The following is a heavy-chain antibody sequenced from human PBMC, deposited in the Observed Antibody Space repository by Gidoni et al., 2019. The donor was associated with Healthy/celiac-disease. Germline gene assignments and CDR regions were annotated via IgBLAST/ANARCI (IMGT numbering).Heavy chain of an antibody. V-gene: IGHV3-30-3*01. Sequence: QVQLVESGGGVVQPGRSLSLSCAASGFTSSSYAMHWVRQAPGKGLEWVAVISYDGSNKSYSDSVKGRVTISRDNSKNTLYLQLNSLIAEVTAVYYCASDESIWFVEPGDYWGQGTLVTVSS. CDR1: GFTSSSYA. CDR2: ISYDGSNK. CDR3: ASDESIWFVEPGDY. D-gene: IGHD3-10*01. J-gene: IGHJ4*02.